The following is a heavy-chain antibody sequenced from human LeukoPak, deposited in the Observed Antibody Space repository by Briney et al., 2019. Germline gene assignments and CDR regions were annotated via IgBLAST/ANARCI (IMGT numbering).Heavy chain of an antibody. CDR2: IIPIFGTA. CDR3: ARDWLGRSSGWYGEGHYYYGMDV. Sequence: SVKVSFKASGGTFSSYAISWVRQAPGQGLEWMGGIIPIFGTANYAQKFQGRVTITADESTSTAYMELSSLRSEDTAVYYCARDWLGRSSGWYGEGHYYYGMDVWGQGTTVTVSS. V-gene: IGHV1-69*13. CDR1: GGTFSSYA. D-gene: IGHD6-19*01. J-gene: IGHJ6*02.